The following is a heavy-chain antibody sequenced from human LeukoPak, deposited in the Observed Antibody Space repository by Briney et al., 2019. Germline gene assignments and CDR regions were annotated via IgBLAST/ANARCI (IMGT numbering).Heavy chain of an antibody. CDR1: GLTFSSYA. CDR2: ISYDGSNK. CDR3: ATQEWLDY. J-gene: IGHJ4*02. Sequence: GGSLRLSCEASGLTFSSYAMHWVRQAPGKGLEWVAVISYDGSNKYYADSVKGRFTISRDNSKNTLYLQMNSLRAEDTAVYYCATQEWLDYWGQGTLVTVSS. D-gene: IGHD3-3*01. V-gene: IGHV3-30*04.